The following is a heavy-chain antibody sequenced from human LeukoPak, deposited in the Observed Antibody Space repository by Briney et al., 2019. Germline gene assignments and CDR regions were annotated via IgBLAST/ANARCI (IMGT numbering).Heavy chain of an antibody. CDR1: GYTFTGYY. D-gene: IGHD2-21*01. CDR2: INCNSGGT. CDR3: ARDMITIATPYFDY. Sequence: ASVKVSCTTSGYTFTGYYVHWVRQAPGQGLGWMGWINCNSGGTKYSQNFQDRVTMTRDTSISTVYMELSSLRSDDTAVYYCARDMITIATPYFDYWGQGTLVTVSS. V-gene: IGHV1-2*02. J-gene: IGHJ4*02.